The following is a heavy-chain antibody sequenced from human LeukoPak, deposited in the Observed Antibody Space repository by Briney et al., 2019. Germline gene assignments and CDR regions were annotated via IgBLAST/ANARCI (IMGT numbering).Heavy chain of an antibody. CDR1: GGSISSSSYY. D-gene: IGHD3-22*01. Sequence: SETLSLTCTVSGGSISSSSYYWGWIRQPPGKGLEWIGSIYYSGSTYYNPSLKSRVTISVDTSKNQFSLKLSSVTAADTAVYYCARQGSKYYYDSSGYYYIGPDYWGQGTLVTVSS. V-gene: IGHV4-39*01. J-gene: IGHJ4*02. CDR2: IYYSGST. CDR3: ARQGSKYYYDSSGYYYIGPDY.